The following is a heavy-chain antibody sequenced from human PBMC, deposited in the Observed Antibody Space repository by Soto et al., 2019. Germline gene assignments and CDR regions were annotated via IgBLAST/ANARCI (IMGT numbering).Heavy chain of an antibody. Sequence: PSETLCLTCMFSGGSISSYYWSWIRQPPGKGLEWIGYIYYSGSTNYNPSLKSRVTISVDTSKSQFSLKLSSVTAADTAVYYCARVAERYNWFDPWGQGTLVTVSS. CDR1: GGSISSYY. J-gene: IGHJ5*02. CDR3: ARVAERYNWFDP. CDR2: IYYSGST. V-gene: IGHV4-59*01.